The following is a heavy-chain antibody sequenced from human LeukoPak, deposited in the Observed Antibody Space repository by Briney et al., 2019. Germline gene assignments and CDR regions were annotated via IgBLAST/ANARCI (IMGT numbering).Heavy chain of an antibody. J-gene: IGHJ3*02. CDR2: IIPIFGTA. D-gene: IGHD4-11*01. V-gene: IGHV1-69*13. Sequence: ASVKVSCKASGGTFSSYAISWVRQAPGQGLEWMGGIIPIFGTANYAQKFQGRVTITADESTSTAYMELSSLRSEDTAVYYCAWTPTVTTGPFAFDIWGQGTMVTVSS. CDR1: GGTFSSYA. CDR3: AWTPTVTTGPFAFDI.